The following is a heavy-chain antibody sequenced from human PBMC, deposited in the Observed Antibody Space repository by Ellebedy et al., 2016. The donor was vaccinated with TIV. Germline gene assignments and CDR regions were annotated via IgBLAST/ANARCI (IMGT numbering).Heavy chain of an antibody. J-gene: IGHJ6*02. CDR3: AKDAIAAAGTGLYYGMDV. D-gene: IGHD6-13*01. Sequence: GGSLRLSCAASGFTFSSYWMYWVRQAPGKGLEWVSRMKGDGSSVTYADSVKGRFTISSDNAKNTLYLQMNSLRAEDTAVYYCAKDAIAAAGTGLYYGMDVWGQGTTVTVSS. CDR2: MKGDGSSV. V-gene: IGHV3-74*01. CDR1: GFTFSSYW.